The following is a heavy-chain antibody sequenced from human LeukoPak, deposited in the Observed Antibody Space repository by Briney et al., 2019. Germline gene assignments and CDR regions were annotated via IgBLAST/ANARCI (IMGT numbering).Heavy chain of an antibody. CDR3: ARGQYNWDY. D-gene: IGHD1-20*01. CDR1: GGSISSGSYY. J-gene: IGHJ4*02. Sequence: ASETLSLTCTVSGGSISSGSYYWSWIRQPPGKGLEWIGYIYYSGSTNYSPSLKSRVTISVDTSKNQFSLKLSSVTAADTAVYYCARGQYNWDYWGQGTLVTVSS. V-gene: IGHV4-61*01. CDR2: IYYSGST.